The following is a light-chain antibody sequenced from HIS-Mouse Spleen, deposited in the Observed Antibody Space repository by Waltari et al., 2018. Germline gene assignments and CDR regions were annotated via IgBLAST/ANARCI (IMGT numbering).Light chain of an antibody. Sequence: SYALTQPPSVSVSPGQTASITCSGDKLGDKYACWYQQKPGQSPLLVIYQDSKRPSGIPERFSGSNSGNTATLTISGTQAMDEADYYCQAWDSSTDVVFGGGTKLTVL. CDR2: QDS. CDR3: QAWDSSTDVV. J-gene: IGLJ2*01. V-gene: IGLV3-1*01. CDR1: KLGDKY.